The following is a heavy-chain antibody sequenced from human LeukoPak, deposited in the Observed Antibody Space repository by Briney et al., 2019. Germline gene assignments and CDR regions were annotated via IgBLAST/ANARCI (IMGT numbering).Heavy chain of an antibody. CDR1: GFTFSSYA. D-gene: IGHD3-9*01. CDR3: ASELRYFDWLRNYGVDY. V-gene: IGHV3-23*01. Sequence: QPGGSLRLSCAASGFTFSSYAMSWVRQAPGKGLEWVSAISGSGGSTYYADSVKGRFTISRDNSKNTLYLQMNSLRAEDTAVYYCASELRYFDWLRNYGVDYWGQGTLVTVSS. J-gene: IGHJ4*02. CDR2: ISGSGGST.